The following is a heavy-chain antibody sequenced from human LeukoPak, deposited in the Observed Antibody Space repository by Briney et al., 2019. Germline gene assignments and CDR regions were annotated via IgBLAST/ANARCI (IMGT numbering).Heavy chain of an antibody. CDR1: GYTLTELS. D-gene: IGHD2-21*02. Sequence: ASVKVSCKVSGYTLTELSMHWVRQAPGKWLEWMGGFDPEDGETIYAQKFQGRVTMTEDTSTDTAYMELSSLRSEDTAVYYCKGIVVVTASSDAFDIWGQGTMVTVSS. CDR2: FDPEDGET. CDR3: KGIVVVTASSDAFDI. J-gene: IGHJ3*02. V-gene: IGHV1-24*01.